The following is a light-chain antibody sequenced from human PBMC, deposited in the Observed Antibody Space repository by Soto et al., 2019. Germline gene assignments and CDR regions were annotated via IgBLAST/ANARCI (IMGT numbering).Light chain of an antibody. CDR3: QQYSSYPSLT. J-gene: IGKJ4*01. CDR1: QTINNL. CDR2: KAS. Sequence: DIQMTQSPSTLSASVGDRVSITCRASQTINNLMAWYQQKPGQAPKLLIYKASILETGVPSRFSGSGSGTEFTLTISSLQPDDFATYYCQQYSSYPSLTFGGGTKVDIK. V-gene: IGKV1-5*03.